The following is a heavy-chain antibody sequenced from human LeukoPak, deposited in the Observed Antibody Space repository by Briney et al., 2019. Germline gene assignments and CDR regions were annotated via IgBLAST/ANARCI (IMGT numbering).Heavy chain of an antibody. Sequence: SETLSLTCTVSGGSISSYYWSWIRQPPGKGLEWIGYNSGSTNYNPSLKSRVTISVDTSKNQFSLKLSSVTAADTAMYYCATFDLVGAFDIWGQGTMVTVSS. CDR1: GGSISSYY. CDR2: NSGST. CDR3: ATFDLVGAFDI. J-gene: IGHJ3*02. V-gene: IGHV4-59*01. D-gene: IGHD1-26*01.